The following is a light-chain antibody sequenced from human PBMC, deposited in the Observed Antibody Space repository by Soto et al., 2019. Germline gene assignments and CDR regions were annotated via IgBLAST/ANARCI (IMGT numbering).Light chain of an antibody. CDR2: EVN. Sequence: QSVLTQPPSASGSPGQSVTISCTETSSDVGTYNYVSWYQQHPGKAPKLMIYEVNKRPAGVPDRFPGSKSGIMASLTVSGLQAEDEADYYCSSYAGNNNLYVFGTGTKVTVL. CDR3: SSYAGNNNLYV. CDR1: SSDVGTYNY. V-gene: IGLV2-8*01. J-gene: IGLJ1*01.